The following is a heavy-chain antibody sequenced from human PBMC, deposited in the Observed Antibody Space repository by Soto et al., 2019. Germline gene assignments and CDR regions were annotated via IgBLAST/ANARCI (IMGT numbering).Heavy chain of an antibody. CDR2: INPDGSST. D-gene: IGHD3-16*02. V-gene: IGHV3-74*01. CDR3: VSYRSEGNWFDP. CDR1: GFTFSNYW. J-gene: IGHJ5*02. Sequence: EVQLVESGGGLVQPGGSLRLSCAASGFTFSNYWMNWVRLAPGKGLVWVSRINPDGSSTSYADSVKGRFTISRDNVKNTLYLQMNSLRDEDTAVYYCVSYRSEGNWFDPWGQGTQVTVSS.